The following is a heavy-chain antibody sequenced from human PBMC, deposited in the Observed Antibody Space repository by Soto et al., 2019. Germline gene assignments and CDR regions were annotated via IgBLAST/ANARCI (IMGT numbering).Heavy chain of an antibody. CDR3: TIIRPTPLDI. CDR1: GGTFSSYT. V-gene: IGHV1-69*02. D-gene: IGHD6-6*01. J-gene: IGHJ3*02. CDR2: IIPILGIA. Sequence: SVKVSCKASGGTFSSYTISWARQAPGQGLEWMGRIIPILGIANYAQKFQGSVTITAVISTSTAYMELSSLRSEDTAVYYCTIIRPTPLDIWGQGTXVTVAS.